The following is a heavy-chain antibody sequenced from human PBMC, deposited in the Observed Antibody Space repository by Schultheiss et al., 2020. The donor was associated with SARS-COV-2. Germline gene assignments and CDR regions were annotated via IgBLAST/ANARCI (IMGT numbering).Heavy chain of an antibody. CDR1: GGSISSSSYY. CDR2: IYYSGST. CDR3: ARHPDYYYDSSGDYYPSN. D-gene: IGHD3-22*01. J-gene: IGHJ4*02. V-gene: IGHV4-39*01. Sequence: SQTLSLTCTVSGGSISSSSYYWSWIRQPAGKGLEWIGSIYYSGSTNYNPSVKSRVTISADTSKKQFSLNLTSVTAADTAVYYCARHPDYYYDSSGDYYPSNWGQGTLVTVSS.